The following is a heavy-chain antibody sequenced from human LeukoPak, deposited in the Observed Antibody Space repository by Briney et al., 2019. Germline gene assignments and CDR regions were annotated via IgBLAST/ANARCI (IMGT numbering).Heavy chain of an antibody. CDR2: IYTSGST. Sequence: SETLSLTCTVSGGSISSYYWSWIRQPPGKGLEWIGYIYTSGSTNYNPSLKSRVTIPVDTSKNQFSLKLSSVTAADTAVYYCARETGSRFRNYYYYYMDVWGKGTTVTVSS. D-gene: IGHD7-27*01. V-gene: IGHV4-4*09. CDR3: ARETGSRFRNYYYYYMDV. J-gene: IGHJ6*03. CDR1: GGSISSYY.